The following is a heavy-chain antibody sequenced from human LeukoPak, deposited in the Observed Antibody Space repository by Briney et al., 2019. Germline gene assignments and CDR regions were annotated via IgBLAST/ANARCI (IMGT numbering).Heavy chain of an antibody. J-gene: IGHJ3*02. Sequence: RPGGSLRLSCAASGFTFSSYSMNWVRQAPGKGLEWVSYISSSSSTIYYADSVKGRFTISRDNAKNSLYLQMNSLRAEDTAVYYCARGRRSGISAFDIWGQGTMVTVSS. V-gene: IGHV3-48*01. CDR3: ARGRRSGISAFDI. D-gene: IGHD3-3*02. CDR2: ISSSSSTI. CDR1: GFTFSSYS.